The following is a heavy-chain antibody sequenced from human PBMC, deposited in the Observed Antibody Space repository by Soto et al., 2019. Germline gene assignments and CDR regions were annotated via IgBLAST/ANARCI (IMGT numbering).Heavy chain of an antibody. D-gene: IGHD3-9*01. J-gene: IGHJ5*02. V-gene: IGHV3-23*01. Sequence: EVQLLESGGGLVQPGGSLRLSCAASGFTFSSYAMSWVRQAPGKGLEWVSTISGSAVATYYADSVKGRFTISRDNSKNTLYLQMSSLRAEDTAVYYCAPLDWRNWFDPWGQGTLVTVSS. CDR2: ISGSAVAT. CDR3: APLDWRNWFDP. CDR1: GFTFSSYA.